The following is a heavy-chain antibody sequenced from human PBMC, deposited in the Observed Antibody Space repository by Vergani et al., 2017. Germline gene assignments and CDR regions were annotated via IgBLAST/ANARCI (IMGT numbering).Heavy chain of an antibody. CDR2: INPNSGGT. V-gene: IGHV1-2*02. Sequence: QVQLVQSGAEVKKPGASVKVSCKASGYTFTGYYMHWVRQAPGQGLEWMGWINPNSGGTNYAQKFQGRVTMTRDTSISTAYMELSMLRSDDTAVYYCARVLQLERRGDYYYMDVWGKGTTVTVSS. J-gene: IGHJ6*03. D-gene: IGHD1-1*01. CDR1: GYTFTGYY. CDR3: ARVLQLERRGDYYYMDV.